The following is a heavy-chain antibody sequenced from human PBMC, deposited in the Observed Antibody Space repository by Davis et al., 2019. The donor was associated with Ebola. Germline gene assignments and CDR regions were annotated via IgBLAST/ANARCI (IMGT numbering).Heavy chain of an antibody. V-gene: IGHV3-23*01. Sequence: GESLKISCAASGFTFSSYAMSWVRQAPGKGLEWVSAISGSGGSTYYADSVKGRFTISRDNSKNTLYLQMNSLRAEDTAVYYCATSGSSWYEDYWGQGTLVTVSS. CDR2: ISGSGGST. CDR1: GFTFSSYA. J-gene: IGHJ4*02. D-gene: IGHD6-13*01. CDR3: ATSGSSWYEDY.